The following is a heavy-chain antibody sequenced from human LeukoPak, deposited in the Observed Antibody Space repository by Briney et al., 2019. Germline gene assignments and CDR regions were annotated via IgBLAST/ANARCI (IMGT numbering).Heavy chain of an antibody. V-gene: IGHV7-4-1*02. CDR3: ARDHGPPEYYYDSSGYFDAFDI. CDR2: INTNTGNP. CDR1: GYTFTSYG. J-gene: IGHJ3*02. Sequence: GSVKVSCKASGYTFTSYGISWVRQAPGQGLEWMGWINTNTGNPTYAQGFTGRFVFSLDTSVSTAYLQISSLKAEDTAVYYCARDHGPPEYYYDSSGYFDAFDIWGQGTMVTVSS. D-gene: IGHD3-22*01.